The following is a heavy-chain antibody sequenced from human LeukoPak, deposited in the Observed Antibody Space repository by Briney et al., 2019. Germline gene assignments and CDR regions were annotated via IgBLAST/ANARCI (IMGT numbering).Heavy chain of an antibody. CDR1: GFTVSSNY. V-gene: IGHV3-53*01. CDR3: ARLDMDYYDSSGYGFDY. Sequence: PGESLRLSCAASGFTVSSNYMSSVRQAPGKGLEWVSVIYSGGSTYYADSVKGRFTISRDNSKNTLYLQMNSLRAEDTAVYYCARLDMDYYDSSGYGFDYWGQGTLVTVSS. D-gene: IGHD3-22*01. CDR2: IYSGGST. J-gene: IGHJ4*02.